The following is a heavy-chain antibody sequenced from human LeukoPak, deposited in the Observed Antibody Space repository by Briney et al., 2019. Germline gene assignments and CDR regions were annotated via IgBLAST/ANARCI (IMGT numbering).Heavy chain of an antibody. CDR2: INKDGSEE. J-gene: IGHJ4*02. V-gene: IGHV3-7*01. D-gene: IGHD3-22*01. CDR3: ASSGATYYYDSSGY. Sequence: PGGSLRLSCVASDFMFSDYWMSWVRQAPGKGPEWVANINKDGSEEHYVDSVKGRFTVSRDNAKNSLFLQMNSLRVEDTAVYYCASSGATYYYDSSGYWGQGTLVTVSS. CDR1: DFMFSDYW.